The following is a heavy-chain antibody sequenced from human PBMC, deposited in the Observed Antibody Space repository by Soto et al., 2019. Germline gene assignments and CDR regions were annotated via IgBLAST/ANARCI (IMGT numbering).Heavy chain of an antibody. J-gene: IGHJ4*02. CDR3: AKDLRSDLPSHPVSPTATMN. D-gene: IGHD3-22*01. V-gene: IGHV3-23*01. CDR1: GFTFSNYG. CDR2: ISGIGSRT. Sequence: EVQLLESGGGLVQPGGSLRLSCAASGFTFSNYGMSWVRQAPGKGLEWVSGISGIGSRTYPADSVKGRFTISRDNSKDTLYLQMSSLRAEDTAIYYCAKDLRSDLPSHPVSPTATMNWGQGTPVTVSS.